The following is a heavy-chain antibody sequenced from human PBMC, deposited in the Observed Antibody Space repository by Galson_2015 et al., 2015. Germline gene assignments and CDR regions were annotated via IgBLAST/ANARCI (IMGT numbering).Heavy chain of an antibody. V-gene: IGHV3-72*01. CDR3: ARGAGVFDY. J-gene: IGHJ4*02. Sequence: SLRLSCAASGFTFSDHYMGWVRQAPGKGLEWVGRSRNKANNYTTEYAASVKGRFTISRGDSKNSLYLQMNSLKTEDTAVYYCARGAGVFDYWGQGTLVTVSS. CDR1: GFTFSDHY. D-gene: IGHD6-19*01. CDR2: SRNKANNYTT.